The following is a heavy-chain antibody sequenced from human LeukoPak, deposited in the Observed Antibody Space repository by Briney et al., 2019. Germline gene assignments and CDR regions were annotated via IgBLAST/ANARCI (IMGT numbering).Heavy chain of an antibody. CDR2: IYYSGST. CDR1: GGSISSYY. CDR3: ARGTMDSSSWTPFDY. Sequence: KSSETLSLTCTVSGGSISSYYWSWIRQPPGKGLEWIGYIYYSGSTNYNPSLKSRVTISVDTSKNQFSLKLSSVTAADTAVYFCARGTMDSSSWTPFDYWGQGTLVTVSS. J-gene: IGHJ4*02. V-gene: IGHV4-59*01. D-gene: IGHD6-13*01.